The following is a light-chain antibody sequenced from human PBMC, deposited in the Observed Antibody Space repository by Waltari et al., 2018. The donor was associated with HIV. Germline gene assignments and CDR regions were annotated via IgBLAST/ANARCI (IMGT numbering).Light chain of an antibody. V-gene: IGLV2-14*03. Sequence: QSALTQPASVSGSPGQSVTISCTGTTSDFGPYNFVSWYQQHPGNVPKVLLYQITSRPAGVPHRFSASRSGNTASLTISGLQAEDEAVYYWSTHTADDTLAFGGGTKLTVL. J-gene: IGLJ3*02. CDR3: STHTADDTLA. CDR1: TSDFGPYNF. CDR2: QIT.